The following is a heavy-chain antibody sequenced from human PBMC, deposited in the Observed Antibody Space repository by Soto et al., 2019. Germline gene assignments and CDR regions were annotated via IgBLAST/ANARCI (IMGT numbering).Heavy chain of an antibody. D-gene: IGHD3-10*01. CDR1: GGSIASYH. Sequence: PSETLSLTCIVSGGSIASYHWSWIRQFPGKGLEWIGYIYYSGSTNYNPSLKSRVTISVDTSKNQFSLKLSSVTAADTAVYYCAIRYYYGSGSYYDYWGQGTLVTVSS. CDR2: IYYSGST. V-gene: IGHV4-59*01. CDR3: AIRYYYGSGSYYDY. J-gene: IGHJ4*02.